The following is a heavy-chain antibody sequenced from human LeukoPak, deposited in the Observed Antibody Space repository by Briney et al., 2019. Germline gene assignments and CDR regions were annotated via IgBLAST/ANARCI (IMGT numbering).Heavy chain of an antibody. Sequence: SETLSLTCTVSGGSINSYYWSWIRQPPGKGLEWIGYIYYGGSTNYNPSLKSRVTISVDTSKNQFSLKLGSVTAADTAVYYCARARGFGELSLDYWGQGTLVTVSS. D-gene: IGHD3-10*01. V-gene: IGHV4-59*01. CDR1: GGSINSYY. CDR3: ARARGFGELSLDY. CDR2: IYYGGST. J-gene: IGHJ4*02.